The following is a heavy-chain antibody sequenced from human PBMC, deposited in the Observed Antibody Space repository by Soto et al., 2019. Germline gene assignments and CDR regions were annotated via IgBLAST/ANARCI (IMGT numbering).Heavy chain of an antibody. Sequence: QVQLQESGAGLVKPSETLPLTCSVSDGSVTGYCWSWIRQPPGKGLEWIGCIDYNGRAHYNPSLTSRVTMSLDTSNNHFSLKLSSVTTTDTAVYYCARGPDHSKVGYWGQGTLVTVSS. V-gene: IGHV4-59*02. CDR2: IDYNGRA. CDR1: DGSVTGYC. J-gene: IGHJ4*02. CDR3: ARGPDHSKVGY. D-gene: IGHD4-4*01.